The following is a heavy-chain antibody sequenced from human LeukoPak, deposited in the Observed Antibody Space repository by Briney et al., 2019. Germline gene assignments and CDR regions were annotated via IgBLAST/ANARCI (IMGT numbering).Heavy chain of an antibody. CDR3: ARGEGYDYVWGSYRYSPFDY. Sequence: SVKVSCKASGGTFSSYAISWVRQAPGQGLEWMGGIIPTFGTANYAQKFQGRVTITTDESTSTAYMELSSLRSEDTAVYYCARGEGYDYVWGSYRYSPFDYWGQGTLVTVSS. D-gene: IGHD3-16*02. CDR2: IIPTFGTA. V-gene: IGHV1-69*05. J-gene: IGHJ4*02. CDR1: GGTFSSYA.